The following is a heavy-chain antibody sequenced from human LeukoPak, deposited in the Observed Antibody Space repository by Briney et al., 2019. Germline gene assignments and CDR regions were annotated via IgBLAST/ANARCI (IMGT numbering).Heavy chain of an antibody. CDR1: GYTFTSYD. CDR2: MNPNSGNT. D-gene: IGHD6-13*01. V-gene: IGHV1-8*01. J-gene: IGHJ5*02. CDR3: ARGIAAAGMNWFDP. Sequence: ASVKVSCKASGYTFTSYDINWVRQATGQGLEWMGWMNPNSGNTGYAQKFQGRVTMTRNTSISTAYMELSSLRSEDTAVYYRARGIAAAGMNWFDPWGQGTLVTVSS.